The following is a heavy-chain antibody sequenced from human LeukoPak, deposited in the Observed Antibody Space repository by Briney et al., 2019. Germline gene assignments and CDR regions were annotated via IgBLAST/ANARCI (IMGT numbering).Heavy chain of an antibody. Sequence: ASVKVSCKASGYTFTKYALHWVRQAPGQRLEWMGWINAGNANTKHSQKFQGRVTITRDTSASTAYMELSSLRSEDTAVYYCARGTVAIYDILTGPDYWGQGTLVTVSS. CDR3: ARGTVAIYDILTGPDY. V-gene: IGHV1-3*01. D-gene: IGHD3-9*01. CDR2: INAGNANT. CDR1: GYTFTKYA. J-gene: IGHJ4*02.